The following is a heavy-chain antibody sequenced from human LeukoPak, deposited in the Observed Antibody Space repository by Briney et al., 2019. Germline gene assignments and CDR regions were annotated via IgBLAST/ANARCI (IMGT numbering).Heavy chain of an antibody. CDR3: ARDKPIVNSSSWYLSLRGFDP. V-gene: IGHV4-59*01. J-gene: IGHJ5*02. D-gene: IGHD6-13*01. Sequence: PSETLSLLCTLSGAPHSRYYWRWLRQPTGKALEWLGYNSYSGWTKQRPPLKSRVTISVDTSKNQYSLKLSSVTAADTAVYYCARDKPIVNSSSWYLSLRGFDPWGQGTLVTVSS. CDR2: NSYSGWT. CDR1: GAPHSRYY.